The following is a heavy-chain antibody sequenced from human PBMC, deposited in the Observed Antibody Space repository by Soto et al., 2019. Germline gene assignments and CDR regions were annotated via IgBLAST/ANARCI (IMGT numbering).Heavy chain of an antibody. Sequence: SETLSLTCAVSGGSISSSNWWSWVRQPPGKGLEWIGEIYHSGSTNYNPSLKSRVTISVDKSKNQFSLKLSSVTAADTAVYYCARDPGGIMITFGGASAFDIWGPGTMVTVSS. V-gene: IGHV4-4*02. CDR2: IYHSGST. CDR3: ARDPGGIMITFGGASAFDI. D-gene: IGHD3-16*01. J-gene: IGHJ3*02. CDR1: GGSISSSNW.